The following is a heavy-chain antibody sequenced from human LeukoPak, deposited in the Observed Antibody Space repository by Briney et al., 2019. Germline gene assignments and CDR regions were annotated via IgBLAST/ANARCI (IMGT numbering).Heavy chain of an antibody. V-gene: IGHV4-59*08. CDR1: GGSIRSYY. CDR2: IYYSESA. J-gene: IGHJ3*02. CDR3: ARVGGYPLSAFDI. D-gene: IGHD3-22*01. Sequence: SETLSLTCTVSGGSIRSYYWSWIRQPPGKGLEWIGYIYYSESANYNPSLKSRITISLDMSKNHFSLKLNSVTAADTAVYYCARVGGYPLSAFDIWGQGTMVTVSS.